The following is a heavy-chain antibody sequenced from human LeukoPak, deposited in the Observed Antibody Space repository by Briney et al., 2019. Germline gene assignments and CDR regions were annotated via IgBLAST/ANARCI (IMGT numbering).Heavy chain of an antibody. J-gene: IGHJ2*01. CDR1: GGSFSKYY. V-gene: IGHV4-34*01. CDR2: INHSRST. CDR3: ARLVGWYFNL. Sequence: SETLSLTCAVYGGSFSKYYWSWIRQPPGKGLEWIGEINHSRSTKYNPSLKSRLTISVDTSKNQFSLKLASVTAADTAVYYCARLVGWYFNLWGRGTLVTVSS. D-gene: IGHD2-15*01.